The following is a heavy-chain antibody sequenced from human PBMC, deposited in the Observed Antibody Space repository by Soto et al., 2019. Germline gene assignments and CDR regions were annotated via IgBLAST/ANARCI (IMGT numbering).Heavy chain of an antibody. Sequence: GSLRLSCAASGFTFDDYAMHWVRQAPGKGLEWVSLISWDGGSTYYADPVKGRFTISRDNSKNSLYLQMNSLRAEDTALYYCAKDTAPVAAAYYYYYGMDVWGQGTTVTVSS. J-gene: IGHJ6*02. CDR3: AKDTAPVAAAYYYYYGMDV. CDR2: ISWDGGST. D-gene: IGHD2-15*01. V-gene: IGHV3-43D*04. CDR1: GFTFDDYA.